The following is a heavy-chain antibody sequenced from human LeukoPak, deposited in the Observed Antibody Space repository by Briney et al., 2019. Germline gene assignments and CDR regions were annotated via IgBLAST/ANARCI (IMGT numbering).Heavy chain of an antibody. V-gene: IGHV1-2*06. J-gene: IGHJ4*02. Sequence: ASVKVSCXASGYTFTGYYIHWVRQAPGQGLEWMGRINPNSGGTNYAQKFQGRVTMTRDTSISTAYMELSRLRSDDTAVYYCARDPGATTNSFDYWGQGTLVTVSS. CDR3: ARDPGATTNSFDY. CDR1: GYTFTGYY. D-gene: IGHD1-1*01. CDR2: INPNSGGT.